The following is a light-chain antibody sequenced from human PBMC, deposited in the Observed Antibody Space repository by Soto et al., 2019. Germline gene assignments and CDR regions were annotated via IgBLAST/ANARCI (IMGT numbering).Light chain of an antibody. V-gene: IGKV3-15*01. CDR1: QSVSSN. CDR3: QQYNSWPPWT. CDR2: GAS. Sequence: EIVMTQSPATLSLSPGERATLSCRASQSVSSNLAWYQQKPGQAPRLLIYGASTRATGIPARFSGSGSGTEFTLPISSLQYADFAVYYCQQYNSWPPWTFGQGTKVEIK. J-gene: IGKJ1*01.